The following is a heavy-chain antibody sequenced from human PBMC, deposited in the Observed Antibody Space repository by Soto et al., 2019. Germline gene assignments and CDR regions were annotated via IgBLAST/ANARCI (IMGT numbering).Heavy chain of an antibody. D-gene: IGHD3-16*01. CDR1: GFTFSSYA. CDR2: ISYDGSNK. CDR3: ARDRLDYAVDY. V-gene: IGHV3-30-3*01. Sequence: QVQLVESGGGVVQPGRSLRLSCAASGFTFSSYAMHWVRQAPGKGLEWVAVISYDGSNKYYADSVKGRFTISRDNSKNTLYLQMNSLRAEDTAVYYCARDRLDYAVDYWGQGTLVTVSS. J-gene: IGHJ4*02.